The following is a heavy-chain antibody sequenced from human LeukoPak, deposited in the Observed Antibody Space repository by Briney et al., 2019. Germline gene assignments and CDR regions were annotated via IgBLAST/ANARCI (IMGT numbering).Heavy chain of an antibody. CDR3: ARGPKYSYFNY. D-gene: IGHD5-18*01. Sequence: AGSLSLSCAASGFTFSTYSMNWVRQAPGKGLEWVSYISSSSSTIYYADSVKGRFTISRDNSKNTLYLQMNSLKAEDTAVYYCARGPKYSYFNYWGQGTLVTVSS. CDR1: GFTFSTYS. CDR2: ISSSSSTI. J-gene: IGHJ4*02. V-gene: IGHV3-48*01.